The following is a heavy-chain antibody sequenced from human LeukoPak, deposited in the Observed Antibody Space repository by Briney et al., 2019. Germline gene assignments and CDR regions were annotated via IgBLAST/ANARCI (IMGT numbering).Heavy chain of an antibody. J-gene: IGHJ4*02. CDR1: AGSISSYY. D-gene: IGHD2-2*01. CDR2: VYYSGST. V-gene: IGHV4-59*08. CDR3: AGYCSSTSCYFFDS. Sequence: SETLSLTCTVSAGSISSYYWSWIRQPPGKGLGWIGYVYYSGSTNYNPSLKSRVTISVDTSKNQFSLKLSSVTAADTAVYYCAGYCSSTSCYFFDSWGQGTLVTVSS.